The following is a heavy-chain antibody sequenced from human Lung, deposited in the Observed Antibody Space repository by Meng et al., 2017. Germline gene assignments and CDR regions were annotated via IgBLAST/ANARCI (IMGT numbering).Heavy chain of an antibody. CDR1: GVSFSDYY. D-gene: IGHD4-11*01. CDR2: INHSGST. J-gene: IGHJ4*02. V-gene: IGHV4-34*01. CDR3: ARGPTTMAHDFDY. Sequence: QVQLQQWCAGLLKPSETLSLTCVVSGVSFSDYYWSWIRQPPGKGLEWIGEINHSGSTNYNPSLESRATISVDTSQNNLSLKLSSVTAADSAVYYCARGPTTMAHDFDYWGQGTLVTVSS.